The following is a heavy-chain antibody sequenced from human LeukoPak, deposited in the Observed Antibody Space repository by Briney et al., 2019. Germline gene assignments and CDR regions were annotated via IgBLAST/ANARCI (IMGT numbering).Heavy chain of an antibody. D-gene: IGHD3-10*01. CDR1: GFSFSDFW. CDR3: TKGRSNHY. V-gene: IGHV3-7*01. CDR2: INQDGSEN. Sequence: GGFLRLSCAASGFSFSDFWMGWVRQAPGKGLEWVANINQDGSENYYVDSVKGRFTISRDNAKKSLYLQMNSLRAEDTAVYYCTKGRSNHYWGQGTLVTVST. J-gene: IGHJ4*02.